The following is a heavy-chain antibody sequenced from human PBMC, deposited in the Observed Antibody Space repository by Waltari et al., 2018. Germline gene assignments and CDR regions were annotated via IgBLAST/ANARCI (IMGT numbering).Heavy chain of an antibody. CDR3: ARRLIGAFDI. CDR2: INHSGST. J-gene: IGHJ3*02. V-gene: IGHV4-34*01. CDR1: GGSFSGYY. Sequence: QVQLQQWGAGLLKPSETLSLTCAVYGGSFSGYYWSWIRQPPGKGLEWIGEINHSGSTNYNPSLKSRVTISVDTSKNQFSLKLSSVTAADTAVYYCARRLIGAFDIWGQGTMVTVSS.